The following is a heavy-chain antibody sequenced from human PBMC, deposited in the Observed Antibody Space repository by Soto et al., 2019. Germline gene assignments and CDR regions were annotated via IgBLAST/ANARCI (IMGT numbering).Heavy chain of an antibody. V-gene: IGHV1-18*01. CDR1: GYTFSNYG. J-gene: IGHJ6*02. CDR2: ISAYNGRT. Sequence: QVQLVQSGAEVKKPGASVEVSCKASGYTFSNYGINWVRQAPGQGLEWMGWISAYNGRTNYSQELQGRVTMTTDISTSIAYMELRSLRSDDTAVYYCARERDGFWSGVLDVYGMDVWGQGTTVTVSS. CDR3: ARERDGFWSGVLDVYGMDV. D-gene: IGHD3-3*01.